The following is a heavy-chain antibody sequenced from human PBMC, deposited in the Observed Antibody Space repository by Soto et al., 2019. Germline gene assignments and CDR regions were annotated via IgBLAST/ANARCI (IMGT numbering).Heavy chain of an antibody. CDR2: ISAYNGNT. CDR1: GYTFTSYG. V-gene: IGHV1-18*01. J-gene: IGHJ4*02. CDR3: ARDIGITIFGVVIKDFDY. Sequence: ASVKVSCKASGYTFTSYGISWVRQAPGQGLEWMGWISAYNGNTNYAQKLQGRVTMTTDTSTSTAYMELRSLRSDDTAVYYCARDIGITIFGVVIKDFDYWGQGTLVTVSS. D-gene: IGHD3-3*01.